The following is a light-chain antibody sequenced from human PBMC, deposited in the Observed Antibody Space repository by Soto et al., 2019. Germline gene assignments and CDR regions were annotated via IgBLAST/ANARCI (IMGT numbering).Light chain of an antibody. CDR3: QQSYSTPIFT. CDR1: QSISSY. Sequence: DIQMTQSPSSLSASVGDRVTITCRASQSISSYLNWYQQKPGKAHKLLIYAASSLQSGVPSRFSGSGSGTDFTLTISSLQPEDFATYYCQQSYSTPIFTFGHGTKVDIK. V-gene: IGKV1-39*01. CDR2: AAS. J-gene: IGKJ3*01.